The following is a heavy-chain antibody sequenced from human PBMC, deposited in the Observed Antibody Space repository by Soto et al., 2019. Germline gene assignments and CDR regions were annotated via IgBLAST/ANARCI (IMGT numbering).Heavy chain of an antibody. Sequence: SETLSLTCTVSGGSISSGGYYWSWIRQHPGKGLEWIGYIYYSGSTYYNPSLKSRVTISVDTSKNQFSLKLSSVTAADTAVYYCARMRAITMVPSANKDTTDFDYWGQGTLVTVS. V-gene: IGHV4-31*03. CDR3: ARMRAITMVPSANKDTTDFDY. D-gene: IGHD3-10*01. CDR2: IYYSGST. J-gene: IGHJ4*02. CDR1: GGSISSGGYY.